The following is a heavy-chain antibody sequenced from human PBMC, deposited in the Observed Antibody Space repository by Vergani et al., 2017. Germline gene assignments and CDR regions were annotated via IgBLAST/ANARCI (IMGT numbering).Heavy chain of an antibody. D-gene: IGHD2-2*01. CDR2: IYYDGSKK. CDR3: ARDSPLVVPAAIFYYYYGMDV. J-gene: IGHJ6*02. V-gene: IGHV3-33*01. CDR1: GFTFSTYA. Sequence: QVQLVESGGGVVQPGRSLRLSCTSSGFTFSTYAMHWVRQAPGKGLEWVAIIYYDGSKKYYADSVKGRFTISRDNSRNTLDLLMSSLRAEDTAVYYCARDSPLVVPAAIFYYYYGMDVWGQGTTVTVSS.